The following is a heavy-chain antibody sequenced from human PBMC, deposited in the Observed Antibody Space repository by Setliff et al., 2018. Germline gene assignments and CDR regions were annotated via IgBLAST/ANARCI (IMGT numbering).Heavy chain of an antibody. D-gene: IGHD5-12*01. CDR2: ISTSSGTR. V-gene: IGHV3-48*01. CDR1: GFSFSNYG. J-gene: IGHJ4*02. Sequence: GGSLRLSCVVSGFSFSNYGMTWVRQAPGKGLEWISYISTSSGTRYYADSVKGRFTISRDNASQSLYLQMNSLRAEDTAVYYCARAFWTYSDYASLACFDYWGQGALVTVSS. CDR3: ARAFWTYSDYASLACFDY.